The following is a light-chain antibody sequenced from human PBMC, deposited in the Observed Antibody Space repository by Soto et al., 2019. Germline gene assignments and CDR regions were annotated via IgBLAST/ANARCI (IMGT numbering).Light chain of an antibody. CDR2: TNN. CDR3: ATWHDSFYV. V-gene: IGLV1-47*02. Sequence: QSALTQPPSASGTPGQRVTISCSGSSSNIGSNYVFWFQHLPGTAPRLLIYTNNQRPSGVPDRFSGSKSGTSASLAISGLQSEDEATYYCATWHDSFYVFGTGTKVTVL. CDR1: SSNIGSNY. J-gene: IGLJ1*01.